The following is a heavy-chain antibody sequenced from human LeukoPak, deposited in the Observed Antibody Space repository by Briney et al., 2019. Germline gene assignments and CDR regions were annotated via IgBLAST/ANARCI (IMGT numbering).Heavy chain of an antibody. CDR1: GFTLGDHA. V-gene: IGHV3-49*04. J-gene: IGHJ4*02. CDR2: IRTKAYGGTT. CDR3: GRHLLRSVGATGLDF. Sequence: PGGSLRLSCIASGFTLGDHAMSWVRQAPGKGLEWVGFIRTKAYGGTTEYAASVKGRFTILRDDSTSIAYLQMNGLKAEDTAVYYCGRHLLRSVGATGLDFWGQGTLVTVAS. D-gene: IGHD1-26*01.